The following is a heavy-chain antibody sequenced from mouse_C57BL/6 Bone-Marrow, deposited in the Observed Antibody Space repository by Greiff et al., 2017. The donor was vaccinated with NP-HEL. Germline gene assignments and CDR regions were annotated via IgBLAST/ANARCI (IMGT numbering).Heavy chain of an antibody. J-gene: IGHJ4*01. CDR1: GFTFSDAW. CDR3: TLTTVVATDYAMDY. CDR2: IRNKANNHAT. D-gene: IGHD1-1*01. V-gene: IGHV6-6*01. Sequence: DVKLEESGGGLVQPGGSMKLSCAASGFTFSDAWMDWVRQSPGKGLEWVAEIRNKANNHATYYAESVKGRFTISRDDSKSSVYLQMNSLRAEDTGIYYCTLTTVVATDYAMDYWGQGTSVTVSS.